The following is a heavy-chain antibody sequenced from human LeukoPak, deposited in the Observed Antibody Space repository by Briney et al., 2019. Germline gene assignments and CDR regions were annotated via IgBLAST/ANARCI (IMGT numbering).Heavy chain of an antibody. D-gene: IGHD6-13*01. V-gene: IGHV4-34*01. CDR1: GGSFSGYY. J-gene: IGHJ4*02. CDR2: INHSGST. CDR3: ARKYSTSGHYFDY. Sequence: SETLSLTCAVYGGSFSGYYWSWIRQPPGKGLEWIGEINHSGSTNYNPSLKSRVTISVDTSKNQFSLKLSSVTAADTAVYYCARKYSTSGHYFDYWGQGTLATVPS.